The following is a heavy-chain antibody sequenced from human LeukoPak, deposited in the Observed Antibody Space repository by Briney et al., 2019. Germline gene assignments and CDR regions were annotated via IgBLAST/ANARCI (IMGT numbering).Heavy chain of an antibody. CDR3: ARRAWGYSSSWYFDY. CDR2: FYFSGST. CDR1: GRSITSNSYY. J-gene: IGHJ4*02. Sequence: PSETLSLTCSVSGRSITSNSYYWDWIRQPQGKGLEWIGSFYFSGSTSYNPSLKSRVTISVDTSKNQFSLKLSSVTAADTAVYYCARRAWGYSSSWYFDYCGQGTLVTVSS. D-gene: IGHD6-13*01. V-gene: IGHV4-39*01.